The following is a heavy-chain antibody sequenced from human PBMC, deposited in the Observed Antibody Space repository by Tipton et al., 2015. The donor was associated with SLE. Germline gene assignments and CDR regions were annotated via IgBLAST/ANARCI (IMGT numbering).Heavy chain of an antibody. CDR3: TRHDYFASGRVY. J-gene: IGHJ4*02. V-gene: IGHV4-39*07. CDR2: INYSGTT. CDR1: GGSISSYS. Sequence: TLSLTCTVSGGSISSYSWGWIRQPPGKGLEWIGSINYSGTTPYNPSLKSRVTISVDTSKNQFSLKLSSVTAADTAVYYCTRHDYFASGRVYWGQGTLVTVSS. D-gene: IGHD3-10*01.